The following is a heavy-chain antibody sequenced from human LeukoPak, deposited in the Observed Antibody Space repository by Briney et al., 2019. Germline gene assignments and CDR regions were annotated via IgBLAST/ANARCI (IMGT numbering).Heavy chain of an antibody. Sequence: ASVTLSFSASGYTFTVYYMHWERDGPAPGLERMGWINPNSSGTNYAQKCQGRVTMTRDTSISTAYMELSRLRSDDTAVYYCARVRPAKTHYGMDVWGQGTTVTVSS. CDR3: ARVRPAKTHYGMDV. CDR1: GYTFTVYY. V-gene: IGHV1-2*02. CDR2: INPNSSGT. J-gene: IGHJ6*02.